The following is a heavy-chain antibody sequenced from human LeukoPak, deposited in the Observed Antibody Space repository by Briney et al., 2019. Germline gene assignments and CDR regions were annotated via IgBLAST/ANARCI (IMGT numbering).Heavy chain of an antibody. Sequence: SETLSLTCTVSGGSISSYYWSWIRQPPGKGLEWIGEIIHSGKTNFNPSLKSRVTISVDTSKKHFSLNLTSVTAADTAVYYCARGSYFQYWDQGTPVIVSS. D-gene: IGHD3-16*01. J-gene: IGHJ1*01. CDR2: IIHSGKT. V-gene: IGHV4-34*01. CDR3: ARGSYFQY. CDR1: GGSISSYY.